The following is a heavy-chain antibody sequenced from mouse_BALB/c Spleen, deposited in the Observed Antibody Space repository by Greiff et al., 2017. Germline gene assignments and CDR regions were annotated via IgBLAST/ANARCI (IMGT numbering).Heavy chain of an antibody. CDR1: GFTFSSYA. CDR3: TREGVDYYGSSYGYFDV. V-gene: IGHV5-6-4*01. D-gene: IGHD1-1*01. J-gene: IGHJ1*01. Sequence: EVQRVESGGGLVKPGGSLKLSCAASGFTFSSYAMSWVLQTPEKRLEWVASISSGGSTYYPDSVKGRFTISRDNAKNTLYLQMSSLKSEDTAMYYCTREGVDYYGSSYGYFDVWGAGTTVTVSS. CDR2: ISSGGST.